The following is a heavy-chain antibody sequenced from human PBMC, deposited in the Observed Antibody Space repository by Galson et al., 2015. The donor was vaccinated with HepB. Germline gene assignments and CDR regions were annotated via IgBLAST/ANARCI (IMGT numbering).Heavy chain of an antibody. CDR2: ISWNSGRI. V-gene: IGHV3-9*01. Sequence: SLRLSCAASGFTFDDYAMHWVRQAPGKGLEWVSGISWNSGRICYADSVKGRFTISRDNAKNSLFLQMNSLRAEDTALYYCAKDSAYSASLDYWGQGTLVTVSS. CDR1: GFTFDDYA. D-gene: IGHD5-12*01. J-gene: IGHJ4*02. CDR3: AKDSAYSASLDY.